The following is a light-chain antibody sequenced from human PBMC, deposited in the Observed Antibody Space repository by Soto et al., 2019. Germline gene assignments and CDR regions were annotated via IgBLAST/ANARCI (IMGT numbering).Light chain of an antibody. CDR3: SSYTTSTSFIL. J-gene: IGLJ2*01. V-gene: IGLV2-14*01. CDR1: SSDIGNYDF. CDR2: EVS. Sequence: QSALTQPASVSGSPGQSITISCTGTSSDIGNYDFVSWYQQVPGTAPKAMIYEVSSRPSGVSNRFSGSKSGNTASLTISGHQAEDEAYYYSSSYTTSTSFILFGGGTKLTVL.